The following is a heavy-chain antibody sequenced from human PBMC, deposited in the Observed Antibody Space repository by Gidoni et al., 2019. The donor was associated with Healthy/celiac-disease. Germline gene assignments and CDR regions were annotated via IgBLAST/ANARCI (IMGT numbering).Heavy chain of an antibody. V-gene: IGHV4-30-4*01. CDR2: IYYSGST. Sequence: QVQLQESGPGLVKPSQTLSLTCTVSGGSISSGDYYWSWIRQPPGKGLEWIGYIYYSGSTYYNPSLKSRVTISVDTSKNQCSLKLSSVTAADTAVYYCAREKWVYYGSGDGMDVWGQGTTVTVSS. J-gene: IGHJ6*02. CDR1: GGSISSGDYY. CDR3: AREKWVYYGSGDGMDV. D-gene: IGHD3-10*01.